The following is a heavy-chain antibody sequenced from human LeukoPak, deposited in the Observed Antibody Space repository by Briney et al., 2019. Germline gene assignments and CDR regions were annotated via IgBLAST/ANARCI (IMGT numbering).Heavy chain of an antibody. CDR2: INHSGST. CDR1: GGSFSGYY. V-gene: IGHV4-34*01. CDR3: ARGFRTYYYGSGSPLNY. D-gene: IGHD3-10*01. J-gene: IGHJ4*02. Sequence: SETLSLTCAVYGGSFSGYYWSWIRQPPGKGLEWIGEINHSGSTNYNPSLKGRVTISVDTSKNQFSLKLSSVTAADTAVYYCARGFRTYYYGSGSPLNYWGQGTLVTVSS.